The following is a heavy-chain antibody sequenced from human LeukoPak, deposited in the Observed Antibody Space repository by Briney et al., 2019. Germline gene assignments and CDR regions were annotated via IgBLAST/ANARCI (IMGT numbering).Heavy chain of an antibody. V-gene: IGHV1-69*13. CDR2: IIPIFSTA. CDR1: RGTFSSYA. J-gene: IGHJ4*02. Sequence: GASVKVSCKASRGTFSSYAISWVRQAPGQGLEWMGEIIPIFSTANCAQKFQGRVTITADESTSTAYMELSSLRSEDTAVYYCARDGFYDSSGYPTDYWGQGTLVTVSS. D-gene: IGHD3-22*01. CDR3: ARDGFYDSSGYPTDY.